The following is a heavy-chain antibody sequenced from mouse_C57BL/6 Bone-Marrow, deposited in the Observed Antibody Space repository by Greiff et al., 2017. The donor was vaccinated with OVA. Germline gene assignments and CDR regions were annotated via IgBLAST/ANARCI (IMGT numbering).Heavy chain of an antibody. CDR3: ARGVGPSFDY. CDR2: IYPSDSET. J-gene: IGHJ2*01. Sequence: QVQLQQPGAELVRPGSSVKLSCKASGYTFTSYWMDWVKQRPGQGLEWIGNIYPSDSETHYNQKFKDKATLTVDKSSSTAYRQLSSLTSEDSAVYYCARGVGPSFDYWGQGTTLTVSS. D-gene: IGHD4-1*01. V-gene: IGHV1-61*01. CDR1: GYTFTSYW.